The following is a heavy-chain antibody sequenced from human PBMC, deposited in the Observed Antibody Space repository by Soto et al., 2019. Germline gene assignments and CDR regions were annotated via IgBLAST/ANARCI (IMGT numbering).Heavy chain of an antibody. D-gene: IGHD3-9*01. CDR2: IYWDDDK. CDR3: AHSRKSYYDILTGYNY. J-gene: IGHJ4*02. Sequence: QITLKESGPPLVKPTQTLTLTCTFSGFSLSTRGVGVAWIRQPPGKALEWLALIYWDDDKRYSPSLKSRLTITKDTSKNQVVLTMTNMDPGDTATYYCAHSRKSYYDILTGYNYWGQGTLVTVSS. CDR1: GFSLSTRGVG. V-gene: IGHV2-5*02.